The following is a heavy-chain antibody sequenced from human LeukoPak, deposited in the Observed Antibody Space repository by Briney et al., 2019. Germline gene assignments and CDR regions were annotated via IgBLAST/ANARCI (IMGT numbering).Heavy chain of an antibody. Sequence: SQTLSLTCTVSGGSISSGDDYWSWFRQPPGKGLEWIGYIYYSRSTYYNPSLKSRVTISVDTYKNQFSLKLSSVTAADTAVYYCDREFSPWSPGYWFDPWGQGTLVTVSS. CDR1: GGSISSGDDY. CDR2: IYYSRST. D-gene: IGHD3-22*01. V-gene: IGHV4-30-4*08. J-gene: IGHJ5*02. CDR3: DREFSPWSPGYWFDP.